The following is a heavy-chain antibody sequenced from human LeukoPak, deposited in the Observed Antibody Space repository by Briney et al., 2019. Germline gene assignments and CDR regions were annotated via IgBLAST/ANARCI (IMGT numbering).Heavy chain of an antibody. D-gene: IGHD2-2*01. Sequence: GGSLRLSCAASGFTFSDHYMDWVRQAPGKGLEWVGRSRNKDYSHTTEYAASVKGRFTISRDDLKNSVCLQMNSLKTEDTAMYYCLRGFCSSGSCYSGDYLGQGTPVAV. CDR2: SRNKDYSHTT. CDR1: GFTFSDHY. J-gene: IGHJ4*02. CDR3: LRGFCSSGSCYSGDY. V-gene: IGHV3-72*01.